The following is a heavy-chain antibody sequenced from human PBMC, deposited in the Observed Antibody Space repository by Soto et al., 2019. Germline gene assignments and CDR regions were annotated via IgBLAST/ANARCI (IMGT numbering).Heavy chain of an antibody. D-gene: IGHD3-22*01. CDR1: GYSISSGYY. V-gene: IGHV4-38-2*01. CDR2: IYHGRST. Sequence: SETLSLTCAVSGYSISSGYYWGWLRQPPGKGLEWIGSIYHGRSTYYNPSLNSRVTLSIDMTNNHVSLILNSVTAADTAVYYCARVGPWVPYYYDSSPYTFENWFDPWGQGTLVTVSS. CDR3: ARVGPWVPYYYDSSPYTFENWFDP. J-gene: IGHJ5*02.